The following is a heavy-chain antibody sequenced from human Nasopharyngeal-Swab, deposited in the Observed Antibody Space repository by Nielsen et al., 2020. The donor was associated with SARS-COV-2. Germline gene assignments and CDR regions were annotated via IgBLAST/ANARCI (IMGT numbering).Heavy chain of an antibody. CDR2: ISYDGIKK. J-gene: IGHJ6*02. CDR3: AKDHQLIRNYYYYDMDV. Sequence: WIRQSPSKGLEWMAVISYDGIKKYYADSVKGRFTLSRDNSKNTLYLQMNSLRTEDTAVYYCAKDHQLIRNYYYYDMDVWGQGTTVTVSS. V-gene: IGHV3-30*18. D-gene: IGHD2-8*01.